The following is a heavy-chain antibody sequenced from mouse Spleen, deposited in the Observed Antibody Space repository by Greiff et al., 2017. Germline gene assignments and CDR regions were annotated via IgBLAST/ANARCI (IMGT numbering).Heavy chain of an antibody. Sequence: VQLQQSGAELARPGASVKLSCKASGYTFTSYGISWVKQRTGQGLEWIGEIYPRSGNTYYNEKFKGKATLTADKSSSTAYMELRSLTSEDSAVYFCARPYYGNYDAMDYWGQGTSVTVSS. CDR2: IYPRSGNT. J-gene: IGHJ4*01. V-gene: IGHV1-81*01. CDR1: GYTFTSYG. CDR3: ARPYYGNYDAMDY. D-gene: IGHD2-10*01.